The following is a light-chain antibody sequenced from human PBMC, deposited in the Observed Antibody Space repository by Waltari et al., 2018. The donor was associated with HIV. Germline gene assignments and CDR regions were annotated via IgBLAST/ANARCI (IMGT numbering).Light chain of an antibody. J-gene: IGLJ2*01. Sequence: QSALTQPASVSGSPGQSITISCTGTSSDSGGFTSVSWYQQSPGKAPKLIIYDVSYRPSGFSNRFSGSKSGNTASLTISGLQAEDEADYYCGSSMTNVNMDVFGGGTKLTVL. CDR1: SSDSGGFTS. V-gene: IGLV2-14*03. CDR2: DVS. CDR3: GSSMTNVNMDV.